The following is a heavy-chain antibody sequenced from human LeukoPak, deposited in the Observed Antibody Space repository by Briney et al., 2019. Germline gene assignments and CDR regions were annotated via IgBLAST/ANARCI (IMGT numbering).Heavy chain of an antibody. CDR2: ISFNGNND. V-gene: IGHV3-30-3*01. D-gene: IGHD2-8*02. CDR1: RFTFSTYA. Sequence: PGGSLRLSCAASRFTFSTYAMHWVRQAPDKGPEWVAVISFNGNNDYYAASVMGRFTISRDNSRNMLYLQMNSLRAEDTAVYYCARHYRWGDSFDIWGQGTMVTVSS. CDR3: ARHYRWGDSFDI. J-gene: IGHJ3*02.